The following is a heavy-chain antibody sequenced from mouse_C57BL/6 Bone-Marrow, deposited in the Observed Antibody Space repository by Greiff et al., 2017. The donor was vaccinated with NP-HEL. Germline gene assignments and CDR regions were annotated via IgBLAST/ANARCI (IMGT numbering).Heavy chain of an antibody. CDR2: LSDGGSYT. V-gene: IGHV5-4*03. J-gene: IGHJ3*01. CDR1: GFTFSSYA. CDR3: ARWGWLLLAY. Sequence: DVKLVESGGGLVKPGGSLKLSCAASGFTFSSYAMSWVRQTPEKRLEWVATLSDGGSYTYYPDNVKGRFPISRDNAKNNLYLQMSHLKSEDTAMYYCARWGWLLLAYWGQGTLVTVSA. D-gene: IGHD2-3*01.